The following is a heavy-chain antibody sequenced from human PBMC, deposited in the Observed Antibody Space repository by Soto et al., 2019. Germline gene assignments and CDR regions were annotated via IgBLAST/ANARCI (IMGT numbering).Heavy chain of an antibody. D-gene: IGHD3-16*01. CDR2: IVPRFGSP. J-gene: IGHJ6*02. Sequence: QVQLVQSGAEMRKPGSSLRVSCKASGGTFSDFAFSWVRQAPGQGLEWMGGIVPRFGSPNYAQKFGGRVTISDDTTTSTVYMEVSSLRFDDTAVYFCARDRIQLRLGKYSFNGMDVWGQGTTITVSS. V-gene: IGHV1-69*06. CDR3: ARDRIQLRLGKYSFNGMDV. CDR1: GGTFSDFA.